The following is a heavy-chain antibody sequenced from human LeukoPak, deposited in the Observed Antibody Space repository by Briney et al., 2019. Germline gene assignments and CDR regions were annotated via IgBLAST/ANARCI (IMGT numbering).Heavy chain of an antibody. CDR1: GFALNTYG. CDR3: AKDRTWGLDY. V-gene: IGHV3-23*01. CDR2: ISGSGGNT. J-gene: IGHJ4*02. Sequence: PGGSLRLSCAASGFALNTYGMSWVRQAPGKGLEWVSAISGSGGNTCYADSVKGRFTISRDNSKNTLYLQMNSLRAEDTALYYCAKDRTWGLDYWGQGTLVTVSS. D-gene: IGHD7-27*01.